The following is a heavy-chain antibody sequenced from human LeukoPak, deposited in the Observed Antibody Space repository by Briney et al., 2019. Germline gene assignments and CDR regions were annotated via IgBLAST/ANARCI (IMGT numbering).Heavy chain of an antibody. CDR3: ARSPTIVYSSGWYPLPGYYYYYYMDV. CDR2: ISSSGSTI. J-gene: IGHJ6*03. CDR1: GFTFSDYY. D-gene: IGHD6-19*01. V-gene: IGHV3-11*04. Sequence: KPGGSLRLSCAASGFTFSDYYMSWIRQAPGRGLEWVSYISSSGSTIYYADSVKGRFTISRDNAKNSLYLQMNSLRAEDTAVYYCARSPTIVYSSGWYPLPGYYYYYYMDVWGKGTTVTVSS.